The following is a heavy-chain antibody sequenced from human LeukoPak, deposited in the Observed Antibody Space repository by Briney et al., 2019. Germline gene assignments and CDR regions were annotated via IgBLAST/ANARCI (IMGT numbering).Heavy chain of an antibody. V-gene: IGHV3-64D*09. D-gene: IGHD6-19*01. CDR3: VKDLSGWYSFDY. CDR2: INDHGDTT. Sequence: GGSLRFSCSASGFTFSSCVMHWVRQAPGMGLEYVSGINDHGDTTHYGDSVRGRVTISRDDSKNTVHLQMSSLRAEDTAVYYCVKDLSGWYSFDYWGQGTLVTVSS. CDR1: GFTFSSCV. J-gene: IGHJ4*02.